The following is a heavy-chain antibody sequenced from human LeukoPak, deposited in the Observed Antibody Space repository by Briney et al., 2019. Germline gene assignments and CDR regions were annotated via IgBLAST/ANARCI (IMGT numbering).Heavy chain of an antibody. J-gene: IGHJ4*02. D-gene: IGHD5-12*01. Sequence: ASVSVSCKASGGTFSSYAISWVRQAPGQGLEWMGGIIPIFGTANYAQKFQGRVTITADESTSTAYMELSSLRSEDTAVYYCAGVEFNGGYSHVYWGQGTLVTVSS. CDR1: GGTFSSYA. V-gene: IGHV1-69*13. CDR3: AGVEFNGGYSHVY. CDR2: IIPIFGTA.